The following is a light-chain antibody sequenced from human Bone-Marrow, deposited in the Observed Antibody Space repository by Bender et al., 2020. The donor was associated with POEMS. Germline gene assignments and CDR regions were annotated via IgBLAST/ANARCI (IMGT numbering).Light chain of an antibody. CDR3: DTWDDSLNGPV. CDR2: EGT. CDR1: SSDVGSYNL. J-gene: IGLJ3*02. Sequence: QSALTQPASVSGSPGQSITISCTGTSSDVGSYNLVSWYQQHPGKAPKLMIYEGTKRPSGVSNRFSGSKSGNTASVTISGLQAEDEADYYCDTWDDSLNGPVFGGGTKLTVL. V-gene: IGLV2-23*01.